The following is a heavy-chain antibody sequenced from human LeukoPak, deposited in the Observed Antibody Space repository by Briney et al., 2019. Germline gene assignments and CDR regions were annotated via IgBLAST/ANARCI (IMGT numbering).Heavy chain of an antibody. CDR1: EFTFSNFW. CDR3: ARDNLAAAGDDNFDI. V-gene: IGHV3-7*01. D-gene: IGHD6-13*01. J-gene: IGHJ3*02. CDR2: IKQDGSEK. Sequence: GSLRLSCSASEFTFSNFWMSWVRQAPGKGPEWVANIKQDGSEKYYVDSVKGRFTISRDNAETSLHLQMNSLRAEDTAVYYCARDNLAAAGDDNFDIWGQGTMVTVSS.